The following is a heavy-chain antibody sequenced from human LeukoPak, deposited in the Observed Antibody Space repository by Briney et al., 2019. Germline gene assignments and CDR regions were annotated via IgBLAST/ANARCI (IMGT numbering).Heavy chain of an antibody. CDR2: ITSDGSST. V-gene: IGHV3-74*01. CDR1: GFTFSSYW. CDR3: AKDWGNFDY. J-gene: IGHJ4*02. D-gene: IGHD3-16*01. Sequence: GGSLRLSCAASGFTFSSYWMHWVRQPPGKGLVWVSRITSDGSSTSYADSVKGRFTISRDNSKNTLYLQMNSLRAEDTAVYYCAKDWGNFDYWGQGTLVTVSS.